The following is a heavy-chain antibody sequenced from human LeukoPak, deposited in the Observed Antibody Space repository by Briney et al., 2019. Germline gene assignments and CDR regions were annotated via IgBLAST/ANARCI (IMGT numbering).Heavy chain of an antibody. Sequence: SETLSLTCTVSGGSISSSSDYWGWIRQPPGKGLEWIGSIYYSGSTYYNPSLKSRVTISVDTSKNQFSLKLSSVTAADTAVYYCARDYYDSSGRPVWGQGTLVTVSS. D-gene: IGHD3-22*01. V-gene: IGHV4-39*01. CDR1: GGSISSSSDY. CDR3: ARDYYDSSGRPV. CDR2: IYYSGST. J-gene: IGHJ4*02.